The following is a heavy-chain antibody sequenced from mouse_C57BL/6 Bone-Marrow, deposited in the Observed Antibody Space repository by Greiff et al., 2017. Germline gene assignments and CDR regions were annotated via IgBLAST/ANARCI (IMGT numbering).Heavy chain of an antibody. D-gene: IGHD1-1*01. CDR2: ISSGSSTI. J-gene: IGHJ4*01. Sequence: EVKLQESGGGLVKPGGSLKLSCAASGFTFSDYGMHWVRQAPEKGLEWVAYISSGSSTIYYADTVKGRFTISSDNAKNTLFLQMTSLRSEDTAMYYCARTNYYGSSLTMDYWGQGTSVTVSS. CDR1: GFTFSDYG. CDR3: ARTNYYGSSLTMDY. V-gene: IGHV5-17*01.